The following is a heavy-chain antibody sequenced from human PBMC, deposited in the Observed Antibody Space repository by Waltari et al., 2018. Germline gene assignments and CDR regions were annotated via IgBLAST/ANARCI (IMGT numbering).Heavy chain of an antibody. Sequence: EVQLLESGGDLVQLGWSLRLSCAASGIHVSTYAINWARLAPGTGLEWVSAITVGDDTYYADSVKGRFTISRDTSKDTVHLQMNGLRAEDTAVYYCATPFYNWDDPLHSWGQGTLVTVSS. CDR3: ATPFYNWDDPLHS. CDR2: ITVGDDT. V-gene: IGHV3-23*01. J-gene: IGHJ4*02. D-gene: IGHD1-20*01. CDR1: GIHVSTYA.